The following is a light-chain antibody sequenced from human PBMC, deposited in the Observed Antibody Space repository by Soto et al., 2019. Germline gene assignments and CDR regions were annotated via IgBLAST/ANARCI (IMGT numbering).Light chain of an antibody. CDR2: EVT. CDR1: SSDVGAYNY. CDR3: NSYAGSKNFGV. Sequence: QSALTQPPSASGSPGQSVTISCTGTSSDVGAYNYVSWYQQHPGKAPKLIIYEVTKRPSGVPDRFSGSKSGNTASLTVSGLQSEDEADYYCNSYAGSKNFGVFGGGPKLTVL. V-gene: IGLV2-8*01. J-gene: IGLJ3*02.